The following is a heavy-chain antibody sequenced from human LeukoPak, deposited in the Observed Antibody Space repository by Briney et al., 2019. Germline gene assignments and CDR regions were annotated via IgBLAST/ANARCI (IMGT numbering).Heavy chain of an antibody. CDR1: GFTFSSNA. J-gene: IGHJ4*02. CDR3: ANTATRVFSY. V-gene: IGHV3-23*01. Sequence: GGSLRLSGAASGFTFSSNAMSWVRQAPGKGLEWVSAISGSGVSTYYADSVKGRFTISRDNSKNTLYLQMNSLRAEDTAVYYCANTATRVFSYWGQGTLVTVSS. D-gene: IGHD2-15*01. CDR2: ISGSGVST.